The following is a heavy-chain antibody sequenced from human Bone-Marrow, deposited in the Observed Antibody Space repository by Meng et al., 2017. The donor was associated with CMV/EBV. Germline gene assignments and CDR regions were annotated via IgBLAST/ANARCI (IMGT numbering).Heavy chain of an antibody. CDR2: ISSSSSYI. CDR1: GFTFSSYS. J-gene: IGHJ4*02. D-gene: IGHD3-3*01. V-gene: IGHV3-21*01. CDR3: ARDYQYDFWSGYPVEGIDY. Sequence: GESLKISCAASGFTFSSYSMNWVRQAPGKGLEWVSSISSSSSYIYYADSVKGRFTISRDNAKNSLYLQMNSLRAEDTAVYYCARDYQYDFWSGYPVEGIDYWGQGTLVNVPS.